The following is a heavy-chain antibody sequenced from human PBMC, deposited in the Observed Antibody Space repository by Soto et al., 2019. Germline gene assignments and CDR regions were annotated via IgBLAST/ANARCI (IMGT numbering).Heavy chain of an antibody. J-gene: IGHJ4*01. D-gene: IGHD3-10*01. CDR1: GLNFSDAW. Sequence: EVHLVESGGGLVKPGGSLRLSCVASGLNFSDAWMSWVRQAPGKGLEWIGRIKNEGEGGTTDYAAVVKGRFIISRDDSKNTLYQQMNSLTAADTAVYYCVAPWLFWGHGNLVTVSS. V-gene: IGHV3-15*05. CDR3: VAPWLF. CDR2: IKNEGEGGTT.